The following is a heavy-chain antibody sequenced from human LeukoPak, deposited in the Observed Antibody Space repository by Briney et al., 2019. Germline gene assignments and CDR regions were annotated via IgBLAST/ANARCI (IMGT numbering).Heavy chain of an antibody. CDR1: GFTFSSYE. CDR2: ISSSGSTI. D-gene: IGHD6-13*01. V-gene: IGHV3-48*03. J-gene: IGHJ6*03. Sequence: GGSLRLSCAASGFTFSSYEMNWVRQAPGKGLEWVSYISSSGSTIYYADSVKGRFTISRDNAKNSLYLQMNSLRAEDTAVYYCARLHSSSWYPRWNYYYYMDVWGKGTTVTISS. CDR3: ARLHSSSWYPRWNYYYYMDV.